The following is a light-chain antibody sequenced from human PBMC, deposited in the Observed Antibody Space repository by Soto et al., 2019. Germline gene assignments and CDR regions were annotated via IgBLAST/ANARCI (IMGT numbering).Light chain of an antibody. Sequence: DIQMTQSPSTLSASVGDRVTLTCRASQNIYTYLAWYQQKPGKAPNLLIYEASKLESGVPSRFSASRSGTEVTLTISSLQPDDFGPYYCQQCHDDSYTFGPGTKLDIK. CDR3: QQCHDDSYT. CDR2: EAS. CDR1: QNIYTY. V-gene: IGKV1-5*03. J-gene: IGKJ2*01.